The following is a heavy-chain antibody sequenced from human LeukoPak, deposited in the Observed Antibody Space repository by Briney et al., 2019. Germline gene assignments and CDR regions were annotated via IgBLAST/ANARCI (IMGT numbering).Heavy chain of an antibody. CDR3: AKDRVGYSSGWYFDY. D-gene: IGHD6-19*01. CDR1: GFTFSSCA. Sequence: PGGSLRLSCAASGFTFSSCAMSWVRQAPGKGLEWVSAISGSGGSTYYADSVKGRFTISRDNSKNTLYLQMNSLRAEDTAVYYCAKDRVGYSSGWYFDYWGQGTLVTVSS. V-gene: IGHV3-23*01. J-gene: IGHJ4*02. CDR2: ISGSGGST.